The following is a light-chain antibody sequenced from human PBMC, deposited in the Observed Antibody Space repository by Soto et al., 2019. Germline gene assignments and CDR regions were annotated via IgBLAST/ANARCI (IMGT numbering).Light chain of an antibody. CDR3: QQLKSYVT. CDR1: QDIRNN. Sequence: AIQLTQAPSSRSASVGDRVTMTCRASQDIRNNLGWYQQKPGRAPKLLIFTESGLQSGVPSRFSGSGSGTDFTLTISRLPPEDFATYYCQQLKSYVTFGQGTRLEIK. V-gene: IGKV1-6*02. CDR2: TES. J-gene: IGKJ5*01.